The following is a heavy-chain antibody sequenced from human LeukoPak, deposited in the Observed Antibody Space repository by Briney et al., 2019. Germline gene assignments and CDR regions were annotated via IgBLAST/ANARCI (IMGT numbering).Heavy chain of an antibody. V-gene: IGHV4-34*01. J-gene: IGHJ4*02. CDR1: GGSFSGYY. CDR3: ARVGEWTTVDY. D-gene: IGHD4-17*01. Sequence: PSETLSLTCVVYGGSFSGYYWSWIRQPPGKGLEWIGEINHSGSTNYNPSLKSRVTISVDTSKNQFSLKLSSVTAADTAVYYCARVGEWTTVDYWGQGTLVTVSS. CDR2: INHSGST.